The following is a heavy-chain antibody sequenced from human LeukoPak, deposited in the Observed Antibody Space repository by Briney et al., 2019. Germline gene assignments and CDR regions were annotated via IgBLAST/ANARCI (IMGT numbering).Heavy chain of an antibody. CDR3: AREVSGSDYYRAYDY. J-gene: IGHJ4*02. V-gene: IGHV4-4*07. CDR2: LSSSGTT. Sequence: SETLSLTCTVSGGSISTYYWSWIRQPAGKGLEWIGRLSSSGTTNCNTSLKSRVTMSVDTSTNQLSLNLTSVTAADTAVYYCAREVSGSDYYRAYDYWGRGTLVTVSS. D-gene: IGHD3-3*01. CDR1: GGSISTYY.